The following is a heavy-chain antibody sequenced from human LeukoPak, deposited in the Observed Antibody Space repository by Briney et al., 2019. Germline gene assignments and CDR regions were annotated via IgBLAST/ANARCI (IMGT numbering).Heavy chain of an antibody. CDR3: AKMRWELLSDFDY. J-gene: IGHJ4*02. V-gene: IGHV3-23*01. Sequence: QAGVSLRLSCAASGFTFSSYAMSWVRQAPGKGLEWVSAISGSGSSTYYADSVKGRFTISRDNSKNTLYLQMNSLRAEDTAVYYCAKMRWELLSDFDYWGQGTLVTVSS. CDR1: GFTFSSYA. CDR2: ISGSGSST. D-gene: IGHD1-26*01.